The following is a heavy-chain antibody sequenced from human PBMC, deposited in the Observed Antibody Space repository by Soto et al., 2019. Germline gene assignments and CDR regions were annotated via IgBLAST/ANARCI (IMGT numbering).Heavy chain of an antibody. Sequence: SGTLSLTCTVSGGSVDRGDYYWSWVRQPPGKGLEWIGYIYYSGSTFFNPSLKSRVTISKDTSRNQFSLRLNSVTAADTAVYYCARAIVVTIGGMDVWGQGTTVTVSS. D-gene: IGHD5-12*01. CDR1: GGSVDRGDYY. J-gene: IGHJ6*02. V-gene: IGHV4-30-4*01. CDR3: ARAIVVTIGGMDV. CDR2: IYYSGST.